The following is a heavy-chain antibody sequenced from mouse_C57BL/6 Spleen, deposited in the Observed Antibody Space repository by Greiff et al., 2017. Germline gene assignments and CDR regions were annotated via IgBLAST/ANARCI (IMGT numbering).Heavy chain of an antibody. CDR2: INPNNGGT. Sequence: EVQLQQSGPELVKPGASVKIPCKASGYTFTDYNMDWVKQSHGKSLEWIGDINPNNGGTIYNQKFKGKATLTVDKSSSTAYMELRSLTSEDTAVYYCARRVWLRRGFDYWGQGTTLTVSS. D-gene: IGHD2-2*01. CDR1: GYTFTDYN. V-gene: IGHV1-18*01. J-gene: IGHJ2*01. CDR3: ARRVWLRRGFDY.